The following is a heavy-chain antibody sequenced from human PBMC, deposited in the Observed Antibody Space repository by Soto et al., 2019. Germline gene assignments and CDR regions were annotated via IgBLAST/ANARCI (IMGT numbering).Heavy chain of an antibody. CDR1: GFTFSSYW. CDR2: IKKDGSEK. Sequence: GGSLRLSCAASGFTFSSYWMSWVRQAPGKGLEWVANIKKDGSEKYYVDSVKGRFTTSRDNAENSLYLQMNSLRVEDTAVYYCAREWGYCSGGSRQTVFDYWGQGTLVTVSS. J-gene: IGHJ4*02. D-gene: IGHD2-15*01. V-gene: IGHV3-7*01. CDR3: AREWGYCSGGSRQTVFDY.